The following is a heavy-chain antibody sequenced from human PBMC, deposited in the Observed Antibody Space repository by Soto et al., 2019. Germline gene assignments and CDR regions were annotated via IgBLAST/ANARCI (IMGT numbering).Heavy chain of an antibody. Sequence: QVQLVQSGAEVKKPGASVKVSCKASGYTFTGYYMHWVRQAPGQGLEWMGWINPNSGGTNYAQKFQGRVTMTRDTSISTAYMELSRLRSDDTAVYYCARVRPGAYSGYDWGIAVAGRAFWDWGQGTLVTVSS. V-gene: IGHV1-2*02. CDR2: INPNSGGT. CDR3: ARVRPGAYSGYDWGIAVAGRAFWD. D-gene: IGHD6-19*01. J-gene: IGHJ4*02. CDR1: GYTFTGYY.